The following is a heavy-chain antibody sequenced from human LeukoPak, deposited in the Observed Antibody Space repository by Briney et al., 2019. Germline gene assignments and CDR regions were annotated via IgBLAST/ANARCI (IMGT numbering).Heavy chain of an antibody. CDR3: AKANVVAAMADWFDP. V-gene: IGHV3-23*01. J-gene: IGHJ5*02. CDR2: ISNSGGTT. D-gene: IGHD2-15*01. Sequence: GGSLRLSCAASGFTFSSYAMSWVRQAPGKGLEWVSGISNSGGTTYYADSVKGRFTISRDNSKNTLYLQMNSLRAEDTAVYYCAKANVVAAMADWFDPWGQGTLVTVSS. CDR1: GFTFSSYA.